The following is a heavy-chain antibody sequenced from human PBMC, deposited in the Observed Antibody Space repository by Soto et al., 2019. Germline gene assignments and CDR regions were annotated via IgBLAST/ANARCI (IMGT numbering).Heavy chain of an antibody. D-gene: IGHD6-6*01. CDR3: ARGSFPPYSSSSKGFDY. Sequence: SETLSLTCTVSGGSISSYYCNCIRQSPGKGLEWIASLDYSGTTNYNPSLKSRITTSVDPSKKQFSLKMRSVTAADTAVYYCARGSFPPYSSSSKGFDYWGQGSLVTVSS. V-gene: IGHV4-59*01. CDR1: GGSISSYY. CDR2: LDYSGTT. J-gene: IGHJ4*02.